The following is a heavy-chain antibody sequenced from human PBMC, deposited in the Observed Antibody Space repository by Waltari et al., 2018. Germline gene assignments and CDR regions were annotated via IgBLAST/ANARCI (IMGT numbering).Heavy chain of an antibody. Sequence: EVQLVESGGGLVKPGGSLRLCCAASGFLFSSYSMNWVRQAPGKGLEWVSSISRSSSYIYYADSVKGRFTISRDNAKNSLYLQMNSLRAEDTAVYYCARDIAVAGFDYWGQGTLVTVSS. V-gene: IGHV3-21*01. D-gene: IGHD6-19*01. CDR2: ISRSSSYI. J-gene: IGHJ4*02. CDR1: GFLFSSYS. CDR3: ARDIAVAGFDY.